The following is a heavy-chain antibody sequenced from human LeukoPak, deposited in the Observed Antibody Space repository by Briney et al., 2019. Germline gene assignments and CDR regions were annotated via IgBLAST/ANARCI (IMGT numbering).Heavy chain of an antibody. CDR2: IKQDGSEK. Sequence: PGGSLRLSCAASGFTFSSYWMSWVRQAPGKGLEWVANIKQDGSEKYYVDSVKGRFTISRDNAKNSLYLQMNSLRAEDTAVYYCARDGGYDFWSGYPASAFDIWGQGTMVTVSP. CDR3: ARDGGYDFWSGYPASAFDI. V-gene: IGHV3-7*01. D-gene: IGHD3-3*01. CDR1: GFTFSSYW. J-gene: IGHJ3*02.